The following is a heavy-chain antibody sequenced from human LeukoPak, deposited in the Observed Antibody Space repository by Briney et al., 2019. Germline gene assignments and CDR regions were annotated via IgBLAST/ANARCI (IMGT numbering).Heavy chain of an antibody. CDR3: ARVGYSYVINDWSRTGLGAYPTRYYYHMDV. Sequence: SETLSLTCAVYGGSFSGYYWSWIRQPPGKGLEWIGEINHSGSTNYNPSLKSRVTISGDTSKNQFSLKLSSVTAADTAVYFCARVGYSYVINDWSRTGLGAYPTRYYYHMDVWGKGTTVTVSS. CDR1: GGSFSGYY. V-gene: IGHV4-34*01. J-gene: IGHJ6*03. D-gene: IGHD5-18*01. CDR2: INHSGST.